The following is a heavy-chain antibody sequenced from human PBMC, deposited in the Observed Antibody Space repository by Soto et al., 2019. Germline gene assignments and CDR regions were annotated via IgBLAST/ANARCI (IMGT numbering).Heavy chain of an antibody. Sequence: EVQLVESGGGLVEPGRSLRLSCAASGFIFDGYAMHWVRQAPGKGLEWVAGIRWDSGNKDYADSVKGRFTISRDNAKNSLFLRMNSLRAENTALYMCSKDICTGGSCDSSYYYYMDVWGEGTAVIVSS. CDR1: GFIFDGYA. J-gene: IGHJ6*03. D-gene: IGHD2-15*01. CDR3: SKDICTGGSCDSSYYYYMDV. V-gene: IGHV3-9*01. CDR2: IRWDSGNK.